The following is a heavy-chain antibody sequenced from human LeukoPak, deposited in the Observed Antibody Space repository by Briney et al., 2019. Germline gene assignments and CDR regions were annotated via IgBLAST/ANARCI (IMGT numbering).Heavy chain of an antibody. CDR2: IYTSGST. Sequence: SETLSLTCTVSGGSISSYYWSWIRQPAGKGLEWIGRIYTSGSTNYNPSLKSRVTISVDKSKNQFSLKLSSVTAADTAVYYCARGGYSSSWDPLNWGPGTLVTASS. CDR1: GGSISSYY. V-gene: IGHV4-4*07. D-gene: IGHD6-13*01. J-gene: IGHJ4*02. CDR3: ARGGYSSSWDPLN.